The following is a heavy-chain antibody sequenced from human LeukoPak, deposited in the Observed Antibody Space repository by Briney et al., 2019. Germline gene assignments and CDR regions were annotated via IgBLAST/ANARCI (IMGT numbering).Heavy chain of an antibody. D-gene: IGHD2-21*02. V-gene: IGHV4-59*01. CDR3: ARIAVTEFDP. CDR2: IYYSGST. CDR1: GGSISSYY. Sequence: SETLSLTCTVSGGSISSYYWSWIRQPPGKGLEWIGYIYYSGSTNYNPSLKSRVTVSVDTSKNQFSLKLSSVTAADTAVYYCARIAVTEFDPWGQGTLVTVSS. J-gene: IGHJ5*02.